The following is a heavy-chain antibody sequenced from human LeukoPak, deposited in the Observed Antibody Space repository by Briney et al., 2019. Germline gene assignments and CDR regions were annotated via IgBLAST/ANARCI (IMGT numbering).Heavy chain of an antibody. D-gene: IGHD4-23*01. V-gene: IGHV5-51*01. J-gene: IGHJ4*02. CDR2: IYPGDSDT. CDR3: ASRPFETTVVPWDFY. CDR1: GYRFTSYW. Sequence: GESLKISCQGSGYRFTSYWIGWVRQMPEKGLEWMGIIYPGDSDTRYSPSFQGQVTISADRSINTAYLQWSSLTASDTAMYYCASRPFETTVVPWDFYWGQGTQVTVSS.